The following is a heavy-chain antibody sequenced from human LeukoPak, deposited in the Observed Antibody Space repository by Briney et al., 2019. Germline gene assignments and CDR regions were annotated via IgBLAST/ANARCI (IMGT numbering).Heavy chain of an antibody. D-gene: IGHD3-16*01. Sequence: GGSLRLSCAASGFSFSDYILDWVRQAPGRGLEWVGRIRRGTNGYTTEYAASVKGRVIISRDDSKNSLYLHMNSLKTEDTAVYYCTRDGGEGDKTAFDIWGQGTMVTVSS. CDR3: TRDGGEGDKTAFDI. CDR2: IRRGTNGYTT. CDR1: GFSFSDYI. V-gene: IGHV3-72*01. J-gene: IGHJ3*02.